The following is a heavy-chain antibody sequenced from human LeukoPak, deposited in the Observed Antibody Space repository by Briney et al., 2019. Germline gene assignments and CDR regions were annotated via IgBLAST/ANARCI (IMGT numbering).Heavy chain of an antibody. CDR1: GFTLSSYA. J-gene: IGHJ4*02. CDR2: ISGSGGST. D-gene: IGHD3-22*01. CDR3: TKDHYYDSSGNFDY. Sequence: GGSLRLSCAASGFTLSSYAMSWVRQARGKGLEWVSAISGSGGSTYYADSVKGRFTISRDNSKNTLYLQMNSLRAEDTAVYYCTKDHYYDSSGNFDYWGQGILVTVSS. V-gene: IGHV3-23*01.